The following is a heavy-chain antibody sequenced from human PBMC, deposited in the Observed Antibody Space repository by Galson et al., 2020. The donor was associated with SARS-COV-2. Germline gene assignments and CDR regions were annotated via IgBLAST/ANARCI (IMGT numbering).Heavy chain of an antibody. V-gene: IGHV1-2*02. Sequence: GASVKVSCEASGYTFTGYYIHWVRQAPGQGLEWMGWINPNSGGTNYAQKFQGRVTMTRDTSISTAYMELSRLRSDDTAMYYCARDLGITVAARDDYWGQGTLVTVSS. J-gene: IGHJ4*02. CDR1: GYTFTGYY. CDR3: ARDLGITVAARDDY. CDR2: INPNSGGT. D-gene: IGHD6-19*01.